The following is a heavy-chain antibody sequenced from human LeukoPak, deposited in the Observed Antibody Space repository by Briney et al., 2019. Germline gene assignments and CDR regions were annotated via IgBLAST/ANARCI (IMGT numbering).Heavy chain of an antibody. J-gene: IGHJ4*02. CDR3: AREIYDFWSGYYKGNDY. V-gene: IGHV1-69*05. Sequence: ASVKVSCKASGGTFSSYAISWVRQAPGQGLEWMGRIIPIFGTANYAQKFQGRVTITTDESTSTAYMELSSLRSEDTAVYYCAREIYDFWSGYYKGNDYWVQGTLVTVSS. D-gene: IGHD3-3*01. CDR1: GGTFSSYA. CDR2: IIPIFGTA.